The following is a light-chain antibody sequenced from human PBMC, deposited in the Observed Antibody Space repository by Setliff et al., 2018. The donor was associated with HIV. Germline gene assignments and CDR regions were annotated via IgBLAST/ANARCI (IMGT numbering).Light chain of an antibody. CDR2: DVS. V-gene: IGLV2-14*03. J-gene: IGLJ1*01. CDR1: SSDVGGYNH. Sequence: QSALTQPASVSGSPGQSITISCSGSSSDVGGYNHVSWYQQHPGKAPKVMIYDVSSRPSGVSNRFSGSKSGNTASLTISGLQAEDEADYYCSSYTSSGTRVFGTGTKVTV. CDR3: SSYTSSGTRV.